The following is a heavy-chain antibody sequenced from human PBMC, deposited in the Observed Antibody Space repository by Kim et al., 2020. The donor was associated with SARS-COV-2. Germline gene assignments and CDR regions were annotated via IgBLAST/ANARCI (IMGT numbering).Heavy chain of an antibody. Sequence: SETLSLTCTVSGGSISGGNYYWSWIRQPAGKGLEWIGRIYTSGSANYNPFLKSRVTISVDTSKNQFSLKLSSVTAADTAVYYCARDRGSSWYSIWFDPWGQGTLLTVSS. D-gene: IGHD6-13*01. V-gene: IGHV4-61*02. CDR3: ARDRGSSWYSIWFDP. J-gene: IGHJ5*02. CDR1: GGSISGGNYY. CDR2: IYTSGSA.